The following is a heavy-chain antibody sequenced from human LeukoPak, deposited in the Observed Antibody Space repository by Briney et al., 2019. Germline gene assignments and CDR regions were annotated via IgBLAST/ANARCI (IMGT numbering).Heavy chain of an antibody. CDR2: IYYSGIT. V-gene: IGHV4-59*12. CDR1: GGSISSYY. J-gene: IGHJ4*02. D-gene: IGHD1-7*01. Sequence: PSETLSLTCTVSGGSISSYYWNWIRQPPGKGLEWIGYIYYSGITNYNPSLKSRVTISVDTSKSQFSLKLRSVTAADTAVYYCARLYGNYQNYFDYWGQGTLVTVSS. CDR3: ARLYGNYQNYFDY.